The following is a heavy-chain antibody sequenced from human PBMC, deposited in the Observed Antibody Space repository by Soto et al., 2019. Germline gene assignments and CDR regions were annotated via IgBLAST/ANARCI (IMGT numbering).Heavy chain of an antibody. CDR1: GYTFTSYG. V-gene: IGHV1-18*01. CDR3: ARGSSGWPNDAFDI. Sequence: QVQLVQSGAEVKKPGASVKVSCKASGYTFTSYGISWVRQAPGEGVEWMGWISAYNGNTNYAQKLQGRITMTKDTSTSTAYMELRSLRSDDTAVYYCARGSSGWPNDAFDIWGQGTMVTVSS. CDR2: ISAYNGNT. D-gene: IGHD6-19*01. J-gene: IGHJ3*02.